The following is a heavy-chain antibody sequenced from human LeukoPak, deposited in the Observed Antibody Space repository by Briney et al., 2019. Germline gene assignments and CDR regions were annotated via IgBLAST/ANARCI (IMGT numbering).Heavy chain of an antibody. CDR2: IYYSGST. J-gene: IGHJ6*03. CDR3: ARTGDGYNYYNYYYMDV. V-gene: IGHV4-39*07. CDR1: GGSLSSSSYY. Sequence: PSETLSLTCTVSGGSLSSSSYYWGWIRQPPGKGLEWIGSIYYSGSTYYNPSLKSRVTISVDTSKNQFSLKLSSVTAADTAVYYCARTGDGYNYYNYYYMDVWGKGTTVTVTS. D-gene: IGHD5-24*01.